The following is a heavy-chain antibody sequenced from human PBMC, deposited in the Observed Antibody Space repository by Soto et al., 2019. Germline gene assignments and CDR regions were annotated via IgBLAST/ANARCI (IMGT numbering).Heavy chain of an antibody. Sequence: SETLSLTCTVSGGSISSSSYYWGWIRQPPGKGLEWIGSIYYSGSTYYNPSLKSRVTISVDTSKNQFSLKLSSVTAADTAVYYCARSNPGGDPGIAVAGTLGGSFDYWGQGTLVTVSS. CDR2: IYYSGST. J-gene: IGHJ4*02. CDR3: ARSNPGGDPGIAVAGTLGGSFDY. CDR1: GGSISSSSYY. V-gene: IGHV4-39*01. D-gene: IGHD6-19*01.